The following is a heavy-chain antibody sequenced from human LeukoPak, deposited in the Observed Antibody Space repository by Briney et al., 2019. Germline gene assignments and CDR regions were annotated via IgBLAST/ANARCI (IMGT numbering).Heavy chain of an antibody. Sequence: GGSLRLSCAASGFTFSSYEMNWVRQAPGKGLEWVSYISSSGSTIYYADSVKGRFTISRDNAKNSLCLQMNSLRAEDTAVYYCARDCRSGYYSLGRYLDLWGRDTLVTVSS. CDR3: ARDCRSGYYSLGRYLDL. CDR1: GFTFSSYE. CDR2: ISSSGSTI. D-gene: IGHD3-22*01. V-gene: IGHV3-48*03. J-gene: IGHJ2*01.